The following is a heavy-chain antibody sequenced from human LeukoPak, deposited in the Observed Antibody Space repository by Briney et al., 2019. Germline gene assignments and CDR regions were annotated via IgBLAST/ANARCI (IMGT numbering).Heavy chain of an antibody. D-gene: IGHD4-23*01. CDR2: ISSSSSYI. V-gene: IGHV3-21*01. CDR1: GLTFSGYS. J-gene: IGHJ4*02. Sequence: PGGSLRLSCAASGLTFSGYSMNWVRQAPGKGLEWVSSISSSSSYIYYADSVKGRFTISRDNAKNSLYLQMNSLRAEDTAVYYCARDYGGTNFDYWGQGTLVTVSS. CDR3: ARDYGGTNFDY.